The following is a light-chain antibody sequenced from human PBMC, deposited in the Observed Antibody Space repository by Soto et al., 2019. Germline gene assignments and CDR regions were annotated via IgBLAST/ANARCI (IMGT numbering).Light chain of an antibody. CDR3: QSYDSSPSGWV. V-gene: IGLV1-40*01. CDR2: GNS. CDR1: SSNIGAGYD. Sequence: QLVLTQPPSVSGAPGQRVTISCTESSSNIGAGYDVHWYQQLPGTAPKLLIYGNSNRHSGVPDRFSGSKSGTSASLAITGLQAEDEADYYCQSYDSSPSGWVFGGGTKVTVL. J-gene: IGLJ3*02.